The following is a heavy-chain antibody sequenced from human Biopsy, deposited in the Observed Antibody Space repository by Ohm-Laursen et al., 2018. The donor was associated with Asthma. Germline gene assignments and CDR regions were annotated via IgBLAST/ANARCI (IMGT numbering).Heavy chain of an antibody. D-gene: IGHD3-9*01. CDR1: GYTFTDYG. V-gene: IGHV1-18*04. CDR3: ARTYYDFLTGQVNDAFAI. Sequence: GASVKVSCKASGYTFTDYGIAWVRQAPGQGLEWMGWSSAYNGHTKYAQKFQDRVTMTTDKSANTAHMELRSLTSDDTAVYYCARTYYDFLTGQVNDAFAIWGQGTMVTVSP. J-gene: IGHJ3*02. CDR2: SSAYNGHT.